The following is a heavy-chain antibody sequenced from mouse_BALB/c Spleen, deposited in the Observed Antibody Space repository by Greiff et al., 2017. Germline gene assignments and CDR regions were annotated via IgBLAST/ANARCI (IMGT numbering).Heavy chain of an antibody. CDR3: ARGGITTVSPAY. CDR2: IYPGGGYT. J-gene: IGHJ3*01. Sequence: VQVVESGAELVRPGTSVKMSCKAAGYTFTNYWIGWVKQRPGHGLEWIGDIYPGGGYTNYNEKFKDKATLTADKSSSTAYMQLSSLTSEDSAVYYCARGGITTVSPAYWGQGTLVTVSA. CDR1: GYTFTNYW. D-gene: IGHD1-1*01. V-gene: IGHV1-63*02.